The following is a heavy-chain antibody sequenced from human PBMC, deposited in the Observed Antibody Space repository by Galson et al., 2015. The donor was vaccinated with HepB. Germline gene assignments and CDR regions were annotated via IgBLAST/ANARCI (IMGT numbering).Heavy chain of an antibody. Sequence: CAISGDSVSSNSAAWNCIRQSPSRGLEWLGRTYYRSKWYNDYAVSVKSRITINPDTSKNQFSLQLNSVTPEDTAVYYCARDHLGLYSSSWLIDYWGQGTLVTVSS. CDR2: TYYRSKWYN. D-gene: IGHD6-13*01. CDR1: GDSVSSNSAA. J-gene: IGHJ4*02. V-gene: IGHV6-1*01. CDR3: ARDHLGLYSSSWLIDY.